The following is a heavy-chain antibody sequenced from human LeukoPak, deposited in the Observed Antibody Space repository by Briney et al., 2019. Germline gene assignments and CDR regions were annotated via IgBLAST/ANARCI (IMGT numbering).Heavy chain of an antibody. J-gene: IGHJ6*02. CDR1: GYTFTSYY. CDR3: ARGYGLDYYYYYGMDV. V-gene: IGHV1-46*01. D-gene: IGHD4-17*01. CDR2: INPSGGST. Sequence: GASVKVSCKASGYTFTSYYMHWVRQAPGQGLEWMGIINPSGGSTSYAQKFQGRVTMTRDTSTGTVYMELSSLRSEDTAVYYCARGYGLDYYYYYGMDVWGQGTTVTVSS.